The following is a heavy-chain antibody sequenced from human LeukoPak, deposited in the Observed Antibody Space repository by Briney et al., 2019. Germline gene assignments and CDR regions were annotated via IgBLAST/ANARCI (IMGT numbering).Heavy chain of an antibody. D-gene: IGHD6-19*01. CDR2: INPNSGGT. V-gene: IGHV1-2*02. CDR1: GYTFTGYY. CDR3: ARHNAYSSGCFGY. Sequence: ASVKVSCKASGYTFTGYYMHWVRQAPGQGLEWMGWINPNSGGTNYAQKFQGRVTMTRDTSISTAYMELSRLRSDDTAVYYCARHNAYSSGCFGYWGQGTLVTVSS. J-gene: IGHJ4*02.